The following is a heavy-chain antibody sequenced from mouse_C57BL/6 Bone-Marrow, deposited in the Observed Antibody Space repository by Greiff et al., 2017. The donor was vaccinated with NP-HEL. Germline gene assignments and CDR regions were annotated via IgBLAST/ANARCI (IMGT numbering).Heavy chain of an antibody. CDR1: GYTFTGYW. CDR2: ILPGSGST. D-gene: IGHD1-1*01. V-gene: IGHV1-9*01. CDR3: ARRLFITHFDY. J-gene: IGHJ2*01. Sequence: VQLQQSGAELMKPGASVKLSCKATGYTFTGYWIEWVKQRPGHGLEWIGEILPGSGSTNYNEKFKGKATFTADTSANTAYMKLSSLTTEDSAIYYCARRLFITHFDYWGQGTTLTVSS.